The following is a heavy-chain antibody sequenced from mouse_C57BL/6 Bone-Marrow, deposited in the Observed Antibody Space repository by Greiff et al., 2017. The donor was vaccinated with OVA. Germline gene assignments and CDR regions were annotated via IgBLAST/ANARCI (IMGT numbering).Heavy chain of an antibody. D-gene: IGHD2-2*01. V-gene: IGHV1-69*01. CDR1: GYTFTSYW. J-gene: IGHJ4*01. CDR2: IDPSDSYT. Sequence: QVQLQQPGAELVMPGASVKLSCKASGYTFTSYWMHWVKQRPGQGLEWIGEIDPSDSYTNYNQKFKGKATLTVDKSSSTAYMQLSSLTSEDSAVYYGARAPCGYALYYAMDYWGQGTSVTVSS. CDR3: ARAPCGYALYYAMDY.